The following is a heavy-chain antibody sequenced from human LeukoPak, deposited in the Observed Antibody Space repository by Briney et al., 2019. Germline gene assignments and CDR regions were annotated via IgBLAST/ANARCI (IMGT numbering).Heavy chain of an antibody. CDR3: ARAGYYYDSSGYYSYYYFDY. V-gene: IGHV4-39*07. CDR2: IYYSGGT. D-gene: IGHD3-22*01. CDR1: GGSISSSSYY. J-gene: IGHJ4*02. Sequence: SETLSLTCTVSGGSISSSSYYWGWIRQPPGKGLEWIGSIYYSGGTNYNPSLKSRVTISVDTSKNQFSLKLSSVTAADTAVYYCARAGYYYDSSGYYSYYYFDYWGQGTLVTVSS.